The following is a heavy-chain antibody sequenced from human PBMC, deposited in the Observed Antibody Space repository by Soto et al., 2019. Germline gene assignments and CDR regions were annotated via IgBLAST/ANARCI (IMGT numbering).Heavy chain of an antibody. V-gene: IGHV1-2*04. CDR3: ARDSVLLWFGVGYGMDV. CDR2: INPNSGGT. J-gene: IGHJ6*02. CDR1: GYTFTGYY. Sequence: ASVKVSCKASGYTFTGYYMHWVRQAPGQGLEWMGWINPNSGGTNYAQKFQGWVTMTRDTSISTAYMELSRLRSDDTAVYYCARDSVLLWFGVGYGMDVWGQGTTVTVSS. D-gene: IGHD3-10*01.